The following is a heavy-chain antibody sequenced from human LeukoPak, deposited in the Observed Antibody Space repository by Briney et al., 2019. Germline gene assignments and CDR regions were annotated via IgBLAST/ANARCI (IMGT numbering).Heavy chain of an antibody. Sequence: GGSLRLSCAASGFTFSSYGMHWVRQAPGKGLEWVAVISYDGSNKYYADSVKGRFTISRDNSKNTLYLQMNSLRAEDTAVYYCAKGPYYYDSSGYYFPYYYWGQGTLVTVSS. CDR3: AKGPYYYDSSGYYFPYYY. J-gene: IGHJ4*02. CDR1: GFTFSSYG. V-gene: IGHV3-30*18. CDR2: ISYDGSNK. D-gene: IGHD3-22*01.